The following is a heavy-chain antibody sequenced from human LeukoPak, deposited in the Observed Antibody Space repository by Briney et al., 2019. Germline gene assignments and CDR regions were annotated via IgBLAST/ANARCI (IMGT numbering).Heavy chain of an antibody. CDR3: ARVAAAGIYYYYYMDV. V-gene: IGHV3-7*01. Sequence: GGSLRLSCAASGFTFSSYEMNWVRQAPGKGLEWVANIKQDGSEKYYVDSVKGRFTISRDNAKNSLYLQMNSLRAEDTAVYYCARVAAAGIYYYYYMDVWGKGTTVTVSS. CDR2: IKQDGSEK. CDR1: GFTFSSYE. D-gene: IGHD6-13*01. J-gene: IGHJ6*03.